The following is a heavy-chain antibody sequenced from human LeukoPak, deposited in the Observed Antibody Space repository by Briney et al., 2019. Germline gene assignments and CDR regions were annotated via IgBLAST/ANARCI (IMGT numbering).Heavy chain of an antibody. V-gene: IGHV4-39*07. J-gene: IGHJ4*02. CDR3: ARDRYSRSYIPFDY. CDR1: GGFISSSSYY. CDR2: IYYSGST. Sequence: PSETLSLTCTVSGGFISSSSYYWGWIRQPPGKGLEWIGSIYYSGSTYYNPSLKSRVTISVDTSKNQFSLKLSSVTAADTAVYYCARDRYSRSYIPFDYWGQGTLVTVSS. D-gene: IGHD1-26*01.